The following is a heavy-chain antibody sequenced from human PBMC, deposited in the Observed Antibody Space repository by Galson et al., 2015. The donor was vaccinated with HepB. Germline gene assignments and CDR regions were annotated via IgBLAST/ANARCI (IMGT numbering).Heavy chain of an antibody. D-gene: IGHD3-3*01. CDR3: AKGYDFWGGYTYWYFDL. Sequence: SLRLSCAASGFSFSYYAMTWVRQAPGKGLEWVSTINSNGGSTYYADSVKGRFTISRDNPKSTLYLQMNSLRAEDTAVCYCAKGYDFWGGYTYWYFDLWGRGTLGTVSS. CDR2: INSNGGST. J-gene: IGHJ2*01. V-gene: IGHV3-23*01. CDR1: GFSFSYYA.